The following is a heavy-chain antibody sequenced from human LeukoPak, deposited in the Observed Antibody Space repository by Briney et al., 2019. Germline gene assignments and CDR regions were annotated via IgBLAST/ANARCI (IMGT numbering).Heavy chain of an antibody. CDR3: AGGLYYSFFDY. CDR2: ISSYGGST. CDR1: GFTFSKYA. J-gene: IGHJ4*02. V-gene: IGHV3-64D*06. Sequence: GGSLRLSCSASGFTFSKYAMHWVRQAPGKGLEYVSGISSYGGSTDYVDSVKGRFTISRDNSKNTLYLQMSSLRAEDTAVYYCAGGLYYSFFDYWGQGTLVTVSS. D-gene: IGHD3-22*01.